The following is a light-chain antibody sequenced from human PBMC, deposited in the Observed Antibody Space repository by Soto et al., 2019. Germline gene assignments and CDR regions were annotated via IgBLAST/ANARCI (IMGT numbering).Light chain of an antibody. Sequence: DIQITQSPSSLSASVGDRVTITCLTSQTITASLNWYRQKPGKAPDLLIYAASSLQSGIPSRFGGRVSGTDFTLTITGLQPEDFATYDGLQDINYPWTVGQGTKVDIK. CDR1: QTITAS. CDR3: LQDINYPWT. CDR2: AAS. V-gene: IGKV1-39*01. J-gene: IGKJ1*01.